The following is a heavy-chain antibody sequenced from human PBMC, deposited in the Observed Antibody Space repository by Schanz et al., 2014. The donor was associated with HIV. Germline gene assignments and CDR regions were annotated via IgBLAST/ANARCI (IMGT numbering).Heavy chain of an antibody. V-gene: IGHV3-9*01. CDR3: VLPSAKIVGGLGEHYFDH. J-gene: IGHJ4*02. D-gene: IGHD1-26*01. Sequence: VQLVESGGGFVQPGGSLRLSCAASGFNFDDYAMHWVRQAPGKGLEWVSGISWNSGSIGYADSVKGRFTISRDNAKNSLYLQMNSLRAEDTAVYYCVLPSAKIVGGLGEHYFDHWGQGTLVTVSS. CDR1: GFNFDDYA. CDR2: ISWNSGSI.